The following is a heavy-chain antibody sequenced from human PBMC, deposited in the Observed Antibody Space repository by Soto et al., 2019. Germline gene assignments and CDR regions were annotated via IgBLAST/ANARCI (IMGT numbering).Heavy chain of an antibody. CDR3: ARHYDFWSGYYLRAFDI. V-gene: IGHV4-30-2*01. CDR2: IYHSGST. D-gene: IGHD3-3*01. CDR1: GGSISSGGYS. J-gene: IGHJ3*02. Sequence: SETLSLTCAVSGGSISSGGYSWSWIRQPPGKGLEWIGYIYHSGSTYYNPSLKSRVTISVDRSKNQFSLKLSSVTAADTAVYYCARHYDFWSGYYLRAFDIWGQGTMVTVS.